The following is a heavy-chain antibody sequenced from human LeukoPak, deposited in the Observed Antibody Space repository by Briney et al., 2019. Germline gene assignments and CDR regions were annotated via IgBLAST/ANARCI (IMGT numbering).Heavy chain of an antibody. Sequence: SETLSLTCTVSGGSISSFYWSWIRQPAGKGLEWIGRIYTSGSTNYNPSLKSRVTMSVDTSKNQFSLKLSSVTAADTAVYYCARDRYYYDSSGYYRLDYWGQGTLVTVTS. CDR1: GGSISSFY. CDR2: IYTSGST. V-gene: IGHV4-4*07. J-gene: IGHJ4*02. CDR3: ARDRYYYDSSGYYRLDY. D-gene: IGHD3-22*01.